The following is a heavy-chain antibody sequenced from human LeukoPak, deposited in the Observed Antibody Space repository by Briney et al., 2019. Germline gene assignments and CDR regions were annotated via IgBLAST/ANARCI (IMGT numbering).Heavy chain of an antibody. CDR1: GFTFSSYG. CDR3: AKTTLAAASYGMDV. D-gene: IGHD6-13*01. V-gene: IGHV3-30*18. Sequence: GRSLRLSCAASGFTFSSYGMHWVRQAPGKGLEWVAVISYDGSNKYYADSVKGRFTISRGNSKNTLYLQMNSLRAEDTAVYYCAKTTLAAASYGMDVWGKGTTVTVSS. J-gene: IGHJ6*04. CDR2: ISYDGSNK.